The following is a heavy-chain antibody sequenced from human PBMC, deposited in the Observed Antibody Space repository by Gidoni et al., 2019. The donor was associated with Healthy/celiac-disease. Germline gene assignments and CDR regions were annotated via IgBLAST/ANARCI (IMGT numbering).Heavy chain of an antibody. CDR3: ARHNSRMLTTVVTYYGMDV. J-gene: IGHJ6*02. Sequence: EVQLVQSGAEVKKPGESLTISCTGSGYSFTSYWLGWVRQMPGKGLEWMGIIYPGDSDTRYSPSFQGQVTISADKSISTAYLQWSSLKASDTAMYYCARHNSRMLTTVVTYYGMDVWGQGTTVTVSS. V-gene: IGHV5-51*01. CDR1: GYSFTSYW. CDR2: IYPGDSDT. D-gene: IGHD4-17*01.